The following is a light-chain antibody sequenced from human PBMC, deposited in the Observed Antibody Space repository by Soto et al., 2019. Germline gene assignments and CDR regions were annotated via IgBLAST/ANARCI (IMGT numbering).Light chain of an antibody. J-gene: IGKJ1*01. CDR1: QSVSYY. Sequence: EIVFTQSPGTLSLSPGERATLSCRASQSVSYYLAWYQQKPGQAPRLLIYDASSRATGVPDRFSGSGSGTDFTLIISSLQSEDFAVYYCQQSGSSGTFGQGTKVDIK. CDR2: DAS. V-gene: IGKV3-20*01. CDR3: QQSGSSGT.